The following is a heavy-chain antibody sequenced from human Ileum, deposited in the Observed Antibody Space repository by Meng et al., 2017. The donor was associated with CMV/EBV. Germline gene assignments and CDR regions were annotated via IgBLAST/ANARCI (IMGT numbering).Heavy chain of an antibody. D-gene: IGHD2-21*01. J-gene: IGHJ5*02. CDR2: IIPILGIA. CDR1: FSSYT. Sequence: FSSYTISWVRQAPGQGLEWMGRIIPILGIANYAQKFQGRVTITADKSTSTAYMELSSLRSEDTAVYYCARTPLAYCGGDCPNWFDPWGQGTLVTVSS. V-gene: IGHV1-69*02. CDR3: ARTPLAYCGGDCPNWFDP.